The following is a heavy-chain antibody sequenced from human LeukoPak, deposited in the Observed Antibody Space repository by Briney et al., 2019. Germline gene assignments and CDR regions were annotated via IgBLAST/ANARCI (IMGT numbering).Heavy chain of an antibody. D-gene: IGHD3-22*01. J-gene: IGHJ4*02. CDR3: ARARGSGYNNPRRLYYFDY. Sequence: PSETLSLTCTVSGGSISSGGYYWSWIRQPPGKGLEWIGYIYHSGSTYYNPSLKSRVTISVDRSKNQFSLKLSSVTAADTAVYYCARARGSGYNNPRRLYYFDYWGQGTLVTVSS. V-gene: IGHV4-30-2*01. CDR2: IYHSGST. CDR1: GGSISSGGYY.